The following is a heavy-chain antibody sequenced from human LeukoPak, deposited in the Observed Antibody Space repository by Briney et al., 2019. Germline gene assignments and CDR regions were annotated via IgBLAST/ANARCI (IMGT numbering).Heavy chain of an antibody. J-gene: IGHJ4*02. CDR1: GYSFTSYY. CDR2: INLNRGSR. D-gene: IGHD6-13*01. Sequence: SEKVSCKASGYSFTSYYMHWVRQAPAPGIEWLGIINLNRGSRSYAQKFQGRVTMTRDISTSTVYMELSSLTSEDTAVNYCARGVLAAAGEGEVSDYWGQGTLATASS. V-gene: IGHV1-46*01. CDR3: ARGVLAAAGEGEVSDY.